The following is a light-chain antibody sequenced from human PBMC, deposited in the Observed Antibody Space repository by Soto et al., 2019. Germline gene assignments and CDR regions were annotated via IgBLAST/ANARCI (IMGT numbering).Light chain of an antibody. Sequence: DIQMTQSPSSLSASVGDRVTITCRASQSISNFLNWYQQKPGKAPELLIYAASSLHSGVPSRFSGSGSGTNFTLTISSLQPEDFATYSCQQSYTTPYTFGXG. V-gene: IGKV1-39*01. CDR2: AAS. CDR3: QQSYTTPYT. CDR1: QSISNF. J-gene: IGKJ2*01.